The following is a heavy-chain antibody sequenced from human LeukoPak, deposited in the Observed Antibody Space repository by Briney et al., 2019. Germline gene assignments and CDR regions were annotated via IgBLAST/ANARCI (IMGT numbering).Heavy chain of an antibody. CDR1: GYSFTNYW. D-gene: IGHD5-12*01. CDR3: ARHIAPGYNSGWYFDY. J-gene: IGHJ4*02. CDR2: IDPTDSYT. V-gene: IGHV5-10-1*04. Sequence: GESLKISCKGSGYSFTNYWINWVRQMPGKGLEWMGRIDPTDSYTYYSPSFQGQVTISADESISTAYLQWSSLKASDTAMYYCARHIAPGYNSGWYFDYWGQGTLVTVSS.